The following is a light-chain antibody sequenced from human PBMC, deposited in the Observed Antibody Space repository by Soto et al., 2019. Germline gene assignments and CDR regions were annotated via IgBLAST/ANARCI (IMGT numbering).Light chain of an antibody. V-gene: IGKV3-20*01. CDR3: HQYASAPQT. CDR2: GAS. J-gene: IGKJ1*01. CDR1: QSVPKNY. Sequence: IVLTQSTGTLSLSPGERATLSCRASQSVPKNYLAWYQQEPGQAPRLLIHGASIRATDIPDRFTGGGSGTDFTPTVSRLEPEDFAVYYCHQYASAPQTFAQGTEVEIK.